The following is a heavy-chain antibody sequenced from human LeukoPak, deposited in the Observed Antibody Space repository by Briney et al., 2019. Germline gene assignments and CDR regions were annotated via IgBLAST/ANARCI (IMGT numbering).Heavy chain of an antibody. CDR1: GYTFTSYD. J-gene: IGHJ5*02. CDR3: ARDYSGEWEQLTGWWFDP. Sequence: ASVKVSCKASGYTFTSYDINWVGQAPGQGREWMGVMNTSGDLRSYAKKFQGRINVTRDKSTRTVYMELSDLRPEDTAVYYCARDYSGEWEQLTGWWFDPWGQGTLVIVSS. D-gene: IGHD1/OR15-1a*01. CDR2: MNTSGDLR. V-gene: IGHV1-46*01.